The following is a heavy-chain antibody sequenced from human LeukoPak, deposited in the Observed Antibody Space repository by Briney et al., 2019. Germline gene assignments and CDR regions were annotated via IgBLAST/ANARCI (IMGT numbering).Heavy chain of an antibody. CDR2: MNPNSGNT. V-gene: IGHV1-8*01. Sequence: GASVKVSCKASGGTFTSYDINWVRQATGQGPEWMGWMNPNSGNTGYAQKFQGRVTITRNTSISTAYMELSSLRSEDTAVYYCARRTLTIRTFDIWGQGTMVTVSS. CDR3: ARRTLTIRTFDI. D-gene: IGHD3-3*01. J-gene: IGHJ3*02. CDR1: GGTFTSYD.